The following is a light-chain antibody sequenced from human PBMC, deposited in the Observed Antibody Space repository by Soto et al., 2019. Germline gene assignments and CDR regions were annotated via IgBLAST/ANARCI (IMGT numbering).Light chain of an antibody. CDR1: QSVSSN. CDR2: GAS. V-gene: IGKV3-15*01. Sequence: EIVMTQSPATLSVSPGERATLSCRASQSVSSNLAWYQQKPGQAPRLLIYGASTRATGIPARFSGSGSGTEFTLTISSLQSEDFAVYDCQQYNNWTLTFGEGTKVEIK. CDR3: QQYNNWTLT. J-gene: IGKJ4*01.